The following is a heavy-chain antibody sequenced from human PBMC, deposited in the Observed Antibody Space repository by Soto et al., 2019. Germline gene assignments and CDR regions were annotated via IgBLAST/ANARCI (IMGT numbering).Heavy chain of an antibody. D-gene: IGHD3-16*01. CDR1: GFPFSNYG. CDR3: AKAYFVWSSEQPYYFDY. J-gene: IGHJ4*02. Sequence: GGSLSLSCAASGFPFSNYGMTWVRQGPGKGLEWVSGISGSGGRSYYADSVKGRFTISRDNSKSTLYLQMNSLRAEDTAVYYCAKAYFVWSSEQPYYFDYWGQGTLVTVSS. V-gene: IGHV3-23*01. CDR2: ISGSGGRS.